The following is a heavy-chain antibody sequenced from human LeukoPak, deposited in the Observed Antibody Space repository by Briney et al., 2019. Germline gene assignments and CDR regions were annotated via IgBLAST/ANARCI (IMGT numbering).Heavy chain of an antibody. Sequence: PSETLSLTCSVSGDPVWSYYWTWVRQPPEKGLEWIGYVLFGGQTNYNPSVKSRVTISLDTSRSQFSLNLTSVTAADSAMYYCARGAYADRTGYNLDSWGQGTLVIVSS. CDR3: ARGAYADRTGYNLDS. V-gene: IGHV4-59*02. J-gene: IGHJ4*02. CDR1: GDPVWSYY. CDR2: VLFGGQT. D-gene: IGHD5-24*01.